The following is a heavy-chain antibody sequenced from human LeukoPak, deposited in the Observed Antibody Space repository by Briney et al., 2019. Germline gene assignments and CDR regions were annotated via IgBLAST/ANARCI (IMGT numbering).Heavy chain of an antibody. J-gene: IGHJ3*02. CDR3: ARDRRFSYGWDAFDI. Sequence: GGSLRLSCAASGFTFDDYAMHWVRQAPGKGLEWVSGISWNSGSIGYADSVKGRFTISRDNAKNSLYLQMNSLRGEDTAVYYCARDRRFSYGWDAFDIWGQGTMVTVSS. CDR1: GFTFDDYA. D-gene: IGHD5-18*01. V-gene: IGHV3-9*01. CDR2: ISWNSGSI.